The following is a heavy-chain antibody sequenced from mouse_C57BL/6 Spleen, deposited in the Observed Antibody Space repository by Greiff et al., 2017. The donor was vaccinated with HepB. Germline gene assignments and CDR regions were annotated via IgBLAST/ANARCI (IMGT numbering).Heavy chain of an antibody. CDR3: ACGLGRGDY. Sequence: QVQLKESGPELVKPGASVKISCKASGYAFSSSWMNWVKQRPGKGLEWIGRIYPGDGDTNYNGKFKGKATLTADKSSSTAYMQLSSLTSEDSAVYFCACGLGRGDYWGQGTTLTVSS. D-gene: IGHD4-1*01. CDR1: GYAFSSSW. CDR2: IYPGDGDT. V-gene: IGHV1-82*01. J-gene: IGHJ2*01.